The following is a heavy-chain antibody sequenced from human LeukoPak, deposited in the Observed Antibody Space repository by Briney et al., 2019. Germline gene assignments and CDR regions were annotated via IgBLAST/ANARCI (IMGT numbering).Heavy chain of an antibody. V-gene: IGHV3-53*01. D-gene: IGHD4-17*01. CDR2: IYSGGST. J-gene: IGHJ4*02. CDR3: ARGVSTVTSFDY. CDR1: GFTVSSNY. Sequence: GGSLRLSCAASGFTVSSNYMSWVRQAPGKGLEGVSVIYSGGSTYYADSVKGRFTISRDNSKNTLYLQMNSLRAEDTAVYYCARGVSTVTSFDYWGQGTLVTVSS.